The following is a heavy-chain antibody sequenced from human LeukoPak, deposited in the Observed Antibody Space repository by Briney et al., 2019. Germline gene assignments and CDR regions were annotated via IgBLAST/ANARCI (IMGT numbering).Heavy chain of an antibody. CDR3: ARPGRKDAFDI. V-gene: IGHV3-21*01. CDR1: GFSFSNYG. Sequence: PGGSLTLSCAASGFSFSNYGMSWFRQAPGKGLEWVSTINTRADETHYADSVRGRFTIFRDNAKNSLYLQMSSLRAEDTAVYYCARPGRKDAFDIWGQGTMVTVSS. D-gene: IGHD1-14*01. CDR2: INTRADET. J-gene: IGHJ3*02.